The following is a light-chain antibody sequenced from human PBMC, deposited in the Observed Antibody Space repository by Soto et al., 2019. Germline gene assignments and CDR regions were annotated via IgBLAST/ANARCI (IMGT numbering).Light chain of an antibody. CDR1: SSDVGLHDY. CDR3: CSFGCISASVV. Sequence: QSALTQPRSVSGSPGQSVTISCIGTSSDVGLHDYVSWYQHHPGKAPKLIIYDVQKRPSGVPGRFSGSKSGNTASLTIPGLPTDDEADYYCCSFGCISASVVFGGGTKLTVL. CDR2: DVQ. J-gene: IGLJ3*02. V-gene: IGLV2-11*01.